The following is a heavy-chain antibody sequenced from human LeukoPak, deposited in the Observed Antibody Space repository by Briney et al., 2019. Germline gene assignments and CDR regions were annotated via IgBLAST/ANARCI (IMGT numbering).Heavy chain of an antibody. Sequence: GGSLRLSCAASGFSLSSYSMNWVRQAPGKGLEWVSYIDGSSTTIYYADSVKGRFTISRDNAKNSLYLQMNSLRAEDTAVYYCARGIYYYYYMDVWGKGTTVTVSS. CDR2: IDGSSTTI. J-gene: IGHJ6*03. CDR1: GFSLSSYS. CDR3: ARGIYYYYYMDV. V-gene: IGHV3-48*01.